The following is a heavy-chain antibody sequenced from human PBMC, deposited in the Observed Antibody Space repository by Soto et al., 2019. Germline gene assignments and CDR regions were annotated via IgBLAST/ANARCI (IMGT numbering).Heavy chain of an antibody. J-gene: IGHJ6*02. Sequence: ESGGGLVQPGGSLRLSCAASGFTFSSYAMSWVRQAPGKGLEWVSVISGSGDSTYYADSVRGRFTISRDNSKNTLYLQMNSLRAEDTAVYYCAKDRDGAAAGPTKFCGMDVWGQGTTVTVSS. CDR3: AKDRDGAAAGPTKFCGMDV. CDR2: ISGSGDST. D-gene: IGHD6-13*01. V-gene: IGHV3-23*01. CDR1: GFTFSSYA.